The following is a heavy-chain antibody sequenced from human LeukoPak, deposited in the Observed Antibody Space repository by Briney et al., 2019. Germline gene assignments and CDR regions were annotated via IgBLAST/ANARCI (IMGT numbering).Heavy chain of an antibody. V-gene: IGHV4-34*01. CDR3: ARRRRILGNIVVVPAAALGRYYFDY. CDR1: GGSFSGYY. D-gene: IGHD2-2*01. Sequence: SETLSLTCAVYGGSFSGYYWSWIRQPPGKGLEWTGEINHSGSTNYNPSLKSRVTISVDTSKNQFSLKRSSVNAADKAVYYWARRRRILGNIVVVPAAALGRYYFDYWGQGTLVTVSS. J-gene: IGHJ4*02. CDR2: INHSGST.